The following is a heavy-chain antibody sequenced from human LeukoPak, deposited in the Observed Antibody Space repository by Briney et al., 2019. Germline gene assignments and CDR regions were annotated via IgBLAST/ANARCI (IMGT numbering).Heavy chain of an antibody. D-gene: IGHD3-22*01. CDR1: GGSISSYY. V-gene: IGHV4-59*12. J-gene: IGHJ4*02. CDR3: ARVGYYDSSGYRDY. CDR2: IYYSGST. Sequence: PSETLSLTCTVSGGSISSYYWSWIRQPPGKGLEWIGYIYYSGSTKYNPSLKSRVTISVDTSKNQFSLKLSSVTAADTAVYYCARVGYYDSSGYRDYWGQGTLVTVSS.